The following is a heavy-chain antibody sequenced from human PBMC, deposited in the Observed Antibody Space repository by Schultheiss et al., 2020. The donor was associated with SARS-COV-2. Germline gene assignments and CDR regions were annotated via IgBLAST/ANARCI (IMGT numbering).Heavy chain of an antibody. V-gene: IGHV1-18*04. CDR1: GYTFTSFS. J-gene: IGHJ4*03. Sequence: ASVKVSCKPSGYTFTSFSINWVRQAPGQGLEWMGWVNPYNGNTIYAQKFQGRITMTTDTSTSTAYMELRSLRSDDTAVYYCAKYRGWYARPPLLFDYWGQGTTVTVSS. CDR2: VNPYNGNT. CDR3: AKYRGWYARPPLLFDY. D-gene: IGHD6-19*01.